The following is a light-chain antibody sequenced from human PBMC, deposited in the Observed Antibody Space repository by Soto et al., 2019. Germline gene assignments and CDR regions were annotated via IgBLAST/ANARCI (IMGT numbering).Light chain of an antibody. CDR1: QSVSSTY. J-gene: IGKJ2*01. CDR2: GAS. Sequence: IVLTQSPGTLSLSPGERATLSCRASQSVSSTYIAWYQQNPGQAPRLLIYGASSRATGIPDRFSGSGSGTDFTLTISRLEPEDIAVYFCQQYGRSPPFTFGQGTKVEIK. CDR3: QQYGRSPPFT. V-gene: IGKV3-20*01.